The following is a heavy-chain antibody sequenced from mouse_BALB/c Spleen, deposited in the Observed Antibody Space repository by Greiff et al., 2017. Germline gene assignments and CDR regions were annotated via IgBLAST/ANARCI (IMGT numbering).Heavy chain of an antibody. CDR2: INPGSGGT. CDR1: GYAFTNYL. V-gene: IGHV1-54*01. Sequence: VQLQQSGAELVRPGTSVKVSCKASGYAFTNYLIEWVKQRPGQGLEWIGVINPGSGGTNYNEKFKGKATLTADKSSCTAYMQLSSLTSDDSAVYFCARSRDYAYWGQGTLVTVSA. CDR3: ARSRDYAY. D-gene: IGHD2-4*01. J-gene: IGHJ3*01.